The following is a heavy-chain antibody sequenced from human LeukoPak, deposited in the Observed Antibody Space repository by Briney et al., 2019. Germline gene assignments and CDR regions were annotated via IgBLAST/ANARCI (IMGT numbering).Heavy chain of an antibody. V-gene: IGHV1-46*01. J-gene: IGHJ5*02. CDR1: GYTFTSYY. Sequence: GASVKVSCKASGYTFTSYYMHWVRQAPGQGLEWMGIINPSGGNTNYAQKLQGRVTMTTDTSTSTAYMELRSLRSDDTAVYYCARVVKEDIVVVVAAYWFDPWGQGTLVTVSS. D-gene: IGHD2-15*01. CDR2: INPSGGNT. CDR3: ARVVKEDIVVVVAAYWFDP.